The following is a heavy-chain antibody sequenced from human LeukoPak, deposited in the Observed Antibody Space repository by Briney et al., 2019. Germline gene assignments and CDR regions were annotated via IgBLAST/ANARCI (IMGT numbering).Heavy chain of an antibody. CDR1: GFTFSSYG. CDR3: AKADGLQLLGPIDY. J-gene: IGHJ4*02. V-gene: IGHV3-30*18. D-gene: IGHD5-24*01. Sequence: GGSLRLSCAASGFTFSSYGMHRVRQAPGKGLEWVAVISYDGSNKYYADSVKGRFTISRDNSKNTLYLQMNSLRAEDTAVYYCAKADGLQLLGPIDYWGQGTLVTVSS. CDR2: ISYDGSNK.